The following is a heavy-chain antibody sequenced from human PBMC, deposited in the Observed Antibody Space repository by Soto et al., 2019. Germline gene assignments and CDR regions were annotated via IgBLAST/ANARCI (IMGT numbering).Heavy chain of an antibody. J-gene: IGHJ6*02. Sequence: PGGSLRPSCAASGFTFSSYTMNWVRQAPGKGLEWVSLISARGGSTYYADSVKGRFTISRDNSKNTLYLQMNSLRAEDTGVYYCTRDPPNDKTQLDYGMDVWGQGTAVTVSS. D-gene: IGHD2-2*01. CDR3: TRDPPNDKTQLDYGMDV. CDR1: GFTFSSYT. V-gene: IGHV3-23*01. CDR2: ISARGGST.